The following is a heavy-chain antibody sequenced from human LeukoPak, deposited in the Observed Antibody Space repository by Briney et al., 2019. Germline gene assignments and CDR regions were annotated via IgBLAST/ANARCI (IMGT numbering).Heavy chain of an antibody. V-gene: IGHV3-53*01. CDR1: GFTVSSNY. D-gene: IGHD1-26*01. Sequence: GSLRLSCAASGFTVSSNYMSWVRQAPGKGLEWVSVIYSGGSTYYADSVKGRFTISRDNAKNSLYLQMNSLRAEDTAVYYCARVASGSYFYYYYYYMDVWGKGTTVTISS. CDR2: IYSGGST. CDR3: ARVASGSYFYYYYYYMDV. J-gene: IGHJ6*03.